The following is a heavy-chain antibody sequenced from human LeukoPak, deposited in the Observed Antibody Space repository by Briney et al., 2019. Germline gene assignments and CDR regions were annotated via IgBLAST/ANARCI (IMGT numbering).Heavy chain of an antibody. CDR3: ARGYCSGRSCYMWYSDY. J-gene: IGHJ4*02. Sequence: GGSLRLSCAASGFAVSNNYMTWVRQAPGKGLEWVSVIYKDGSTYYADSVKGRFTISRDNSKNTVYLQMNSLRAEDTAVYYCARGYCSGRSCYMWYSDYWGQGTQVTVSS. D-gene: IGHD2-15*01. CDR2: IYKDGST. V-gene: IGHV3-53*01. CDR1: GFAVSNNY.